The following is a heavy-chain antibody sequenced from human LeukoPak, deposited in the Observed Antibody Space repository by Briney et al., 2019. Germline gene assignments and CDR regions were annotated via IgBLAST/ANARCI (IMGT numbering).Heavy chain of an antibody. D-gene: IGHD3-3*01. V-gene: IGHV4-39*07. Sequence: SETLSLTCTVSGGSISSGSYYWSWIRQPAGKGLEWIGTIHYSGSTYYNTSLKSRVTISVDTSKNQFSLKLRSVTAADTAVYYCARDHQGTYFDFWSGSKANNYYYMDVWGKGTTVTVSS. CDR2: IHYSGST. CDR1: GGSISSGSYY. CDR3: ARDHQGTYFDFWSGSKANNYYYMDV. J-gene: IGHJ6*03.